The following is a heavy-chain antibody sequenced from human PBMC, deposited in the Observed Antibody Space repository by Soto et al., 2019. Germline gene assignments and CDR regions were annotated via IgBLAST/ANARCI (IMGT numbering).Heavy chain of an antibody. J-gene: IGHJ4*02. V-gene: IGHV1-69*13. CDR3: ARPCGGGDYCFDY. CDR2: IIPIFGTA. Sequence: ASVKVSCKASGGTFSSYAISWVRQAPGQGLEWMGGIIPIFGTANYAQKFQGRVTITADESTSTAYMELRSLRSDDTAVYYCARPCGGGDYCFDYWGQGTLVTVSS. D-gene: IGHD2-21*01. CDR1: GGTFSSYA.